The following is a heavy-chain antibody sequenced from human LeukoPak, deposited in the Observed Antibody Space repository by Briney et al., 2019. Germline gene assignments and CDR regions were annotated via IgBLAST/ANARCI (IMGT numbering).Heavy chain of an antibody. CDR2: IWYDGSNK. V-gene: IGHV3-33*01. J-gene: IGHJ1*01. Sequence: GGSLRLSCAASGFTFSSYGMHWVRQAPGKGLEWVAVIWYDGSNKYYADSVKGRFTISRDNSKNTLYLQMNSLRAEDTAVYYCARGTRHHDYGDYFQHWGQGTLVTVSS. CDR1: GFTFSSYG. CDR3: ARGTRHHDYGDYFQH. D-gene: IGHD4-17*01.